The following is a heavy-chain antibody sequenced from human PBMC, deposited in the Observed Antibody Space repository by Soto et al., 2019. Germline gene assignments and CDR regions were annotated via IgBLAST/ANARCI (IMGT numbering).Heavy chain of an antibody. Sequence: QVQLVESGGGVVQPGRSLRLSCAASGFTFSSYGMHWVRQAPGKGLEWVAVIWYDGSNKYYADSVKGRFTISRDNSKNTLYLQMNSLRAEDTAVYYCARGGAPLYSSGWYYFDYLGQGTLVTGSS. CDR3: ARGGAPLYSSGWYYFDY. CDR1: GFTFSSYG. V-gene: IGHV3-33*01. CDR2: IWYDGSNK. D-gene: IGHD6-19*01. J-gene: IGHJ4*02.